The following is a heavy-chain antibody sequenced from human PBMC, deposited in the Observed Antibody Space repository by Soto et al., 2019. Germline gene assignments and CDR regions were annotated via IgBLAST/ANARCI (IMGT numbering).Heavy chain of an antibody. CDR3: AKDNRGVDTAMACYYYYGMDV. J-gene: IGHJ6*02. V-gene: IGHV3-30*18. CDR2: ISYDGSNK. Sequence: PGGSLRLSCAASGFTFSSYVMHWVRQSPGKGLEWVAVISYDGSNKYYADSVKGRFTISRDNSKNTLYLQMNSLRAEDTAVYYCAKDNRGVDTAMACYYYYGMDVWGQGTTVTV. CDR1: GFTFSSYV. D-gene: IGHD5-18*01.